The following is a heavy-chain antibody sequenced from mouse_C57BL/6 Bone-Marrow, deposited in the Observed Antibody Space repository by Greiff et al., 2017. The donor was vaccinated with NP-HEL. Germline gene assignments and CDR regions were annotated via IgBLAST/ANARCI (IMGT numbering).Heavy chain of an antibody. V-gene: IGHV1-7*01. J-gene: IGHJ4*01. CDR3: ARFGAYYDYDGNYYAMDY. CDR1: GYTFTSYW. Sequence: VKLVESGAELAKPGASVKLSCKASGYTFTSYWMHWVKQRPGQGLEWIGYINPSSGYTKYNQKFKDKATLTADKSSSTAYMQLSSLTYEDSAVYYCARFGAYYDYDGNYYAMDYWGQGTSVTVSS. CDR2: INPSSGYT. D-gene: IGHD2-4*01.